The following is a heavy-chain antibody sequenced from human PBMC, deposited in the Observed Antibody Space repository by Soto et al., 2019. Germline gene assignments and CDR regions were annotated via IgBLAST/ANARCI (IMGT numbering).Heavy chain of an antibody. J-gene: IGHJ6*02. CDR3: AREISPPPYNVHNSAMDV. V-gene: IGHV3-11*01. Sequence: QVQLEESGGGLVKPGGSLRLSCAASGFSFGDYYMNWIRQAPGKSLEWIAFISRTGNTIHYADSVKGRFAISRDDAKMSLYLQMNTLRVDDTAIYYCAREISPPPYNVHNSAMDVWSPGTTVAVS. CDR1: GFSFGDYY. CDR2: ISRTGNTI. D-gene: IGHD3-10*01.